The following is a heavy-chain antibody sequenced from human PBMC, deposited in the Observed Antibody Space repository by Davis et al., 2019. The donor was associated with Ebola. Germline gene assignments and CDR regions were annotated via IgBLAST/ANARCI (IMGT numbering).Heavy chain of an antibody. Sequence: AASVKVSCKASGGTFSSYAISWVRQAPGQGLEWMGWISAYNGNTNYAQKLQGRVTMTTDTSTSTAYMELRSLRSDDTAVYYCARDGDMVRGVIIYYYYGMDVWGQGTTVTVSS. J-gene: IGHJ6*02. CDR3: ARDGDMVRGVIIYYYYGMDV. V-gene: IGHV1-18*01. D-gene: IGHD3-10*01. CDR2: ISAYNGNT. CDR1: GGTFSSYA.